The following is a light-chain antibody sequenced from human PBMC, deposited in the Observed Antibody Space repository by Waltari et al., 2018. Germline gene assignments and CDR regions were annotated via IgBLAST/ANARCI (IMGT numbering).Light chain of an antibody. V-gene: IGLV1-47*01. CDR1: NYTSGNTF. Sequence: QHVLSQPPPAPGPHGQTPTISCSGRNYTSGNTFVYWYHQHPGTAPKLLIYRNNQRPSGVPDRFSGSKSGTSASLAISGLRSEDEADYYCASWDGSLGGVIFGGGTKLTVL. J-gene: IGLJ2*01. CDR2: RNN. CDR3: ASWDGSLGGVI.